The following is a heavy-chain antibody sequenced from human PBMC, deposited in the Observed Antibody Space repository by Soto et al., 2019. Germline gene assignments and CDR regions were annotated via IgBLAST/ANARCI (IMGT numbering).Heavy chain of an antibody. CDR1: GYSFTSYW. J-gene: IGHJ6*03. CDR3: SRLRRPRGYCSSTSCYYYFMDV. Sequence: GESLKISCKGSGYSFTSYWIGWVRQMPGKGLEWMGIIYPGDSDTRYSPSFQGQVTISADKSISTAYLQWSSLKASDTAMFYCSRLRRPRGYCSSTSCYYYFMDVWGKGTTVTVSS. V-gene: IGHV5-51*01. D-gene: IGHD2-2*01. CDR2: IYPGDSDT.